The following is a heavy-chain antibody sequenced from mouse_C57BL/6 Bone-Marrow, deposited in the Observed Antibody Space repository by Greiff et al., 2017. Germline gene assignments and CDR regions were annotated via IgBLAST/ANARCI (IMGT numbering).Heavy chain of an antibody. J-gene: IGHJ2*01. CDR2: IRNKANGYTT. CDR1: GFTFTDYY. V-gene: IGHV7-3*01. CDR3: ARDYDYVFDY. D-gene: IGHD2-4*01. Sequence: EVQLVESGGGLVQPGGSLSLSCAASGFTFTDYYMSWVRQPPGTALEWLGFIRNKANGYTTEYSASLKGRFTISRDNSQSILYLQMNALRAEDSATYYCARDYDYVFDYWGQGTTLTVSS.